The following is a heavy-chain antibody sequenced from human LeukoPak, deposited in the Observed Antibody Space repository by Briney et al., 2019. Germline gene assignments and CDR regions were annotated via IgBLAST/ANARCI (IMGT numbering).Heavy chain of an antibody. CDR2: MSDSGST. D-gene: IGHD6-13*01. CDR1: SGSISSTNHY. V-gene: IGHV4-39*07. Sequence: KASETLSLTCTVSSGSISSTNHYCGWIRQPPGKGLEWIGSMSDSGSTYYNPSLKSRVTISKDTSKNQFSLKVSSVTAADTAVYYCARGLSIAAGANWGQGILVTVSS. J-gene: IGHJ4*02. CDR3: ARGLSIAAGAN.